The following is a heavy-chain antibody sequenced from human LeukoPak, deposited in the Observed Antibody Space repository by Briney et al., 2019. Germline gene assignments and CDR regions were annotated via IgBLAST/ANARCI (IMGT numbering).Heavy chain of an antibody. CDR1: GGSFSGYY. D-gene: IGHD2-15*01. V-gene: IGHV4-34*01. J-gene: IGHJ6*02. CDR2: INHSGST. Sequence: SETLSLTCAVYGGSFSGYYWSWIRQSPGKVLAWIGEINHSGSTNYNPSLKSRVTISVDTSKNQFSLKLSSVTAADTAVYYCAGRLYCSGGSCYPPHGMDVWGQGTTVTVSS. CDR3: AGRLYCSGGSCYPPHGMDV.